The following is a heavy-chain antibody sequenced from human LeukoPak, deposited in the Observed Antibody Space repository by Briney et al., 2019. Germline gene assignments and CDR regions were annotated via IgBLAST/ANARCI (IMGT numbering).Heavy chain of an antibody. CDR1: GFTFDDYA. V-gene: IGHV3-9*01. D-gene: IGHD4-17*01. CDR3: AKHMGSHYGGNSGPFDY. J-gene: IGHJ4*02. Sequence: GGSLRLSCAASGFTFDDYAMHWVRHAPGKGLEWVSGISWNSGGIGYADSVKGRFTISRDNANNYLYLQMNSLRSEDTALYYCAKHMGSHYGGNSGPFDYWGQGTLVTVSS. CDR2: ISWNSGGI.